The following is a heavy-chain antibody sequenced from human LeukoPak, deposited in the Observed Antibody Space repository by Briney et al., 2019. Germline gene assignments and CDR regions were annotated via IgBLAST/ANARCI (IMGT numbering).Heavy chain of an antibody. Sequence: GASVKVSCKVSGYTLTELSMHWVRQAPGKGLEWMGGFDPEDGETIYAQKFQGRVTMTEDTSTDTAYMELSSLRSEDTAVYYCATVLAYALEWLPYDYWGQGTLVTVSS. D-gene: IGHD3-3*01. CDR1: GYTLTELS. CDR3: ATVLAYALEWLPYDY. J-gene: IGHJ4*02. CDR2: FDPEDGET. V-gene: IGHV1-24*01.